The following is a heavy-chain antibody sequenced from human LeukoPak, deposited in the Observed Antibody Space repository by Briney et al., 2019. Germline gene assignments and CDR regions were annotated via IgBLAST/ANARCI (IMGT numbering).Heavy chain of an antibody. CDR2: INHSGST. Sequence: PSETLSLTCAVYGGSFSDYYWSWIRQPPGKGLEWIGEINHSGSTNYNPSLKSRVTMSIDTSKNQFSLKLTSVTAADSALYYCARVDNTVTTLYYYYYGMDVWGQGTTVTVSS. CDR3: ARVDNTVTTLYYYYYGMDV. V-gene: IGHV4-34*01. CDR1: GGSFSDYY. J-gene: IGHJ6*02. D-gene: IGHD4-11*01.